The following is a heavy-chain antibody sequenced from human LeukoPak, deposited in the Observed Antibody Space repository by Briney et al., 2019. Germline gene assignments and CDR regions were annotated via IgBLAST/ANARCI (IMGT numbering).Heavy chain of an antibody. CDR3: ARDGVRWELPSAFDI. D-gene: IGHD1-26*01. CDR2: FDPEDGET. CDR1: GYTLTELS. V-gene: IGHV1-24*01. Sequence: ASVKVSCKVSGYTLTELSMHWVRQAPGKGLEWMGGFDPEDGETIYAQKLQGRVTMTTDTSTSTAYMELRSLRSDDTAVYYCARDGVRWELPSAFDIWGQGTMVTVSS. J-gene: IGHJ3*02.